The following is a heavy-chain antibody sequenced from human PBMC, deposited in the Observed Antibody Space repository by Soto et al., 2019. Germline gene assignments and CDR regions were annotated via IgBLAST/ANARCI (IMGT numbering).Heavy chain of an antibody. J-gene: IGHJ6*03. CDR3: ARNPKNVNYYYYYYMDV. D-gene: IGHD3-10*02. Sequence: EVQLVESGGGLVKPGGSLRLSCAASGFTFSSYSMNWVRQAPGKGLEWVSSISSSSSYIYYADSVKGRFTISRDNAKNSLYLQMNSLRAEDTAAYYCARNPKNVNYYYYYYMDVWGKGTTVTVSS. CDR2: ISSSSSYI. V-gene: IGHV3-21*01. CDR1: GFTFSSYS.